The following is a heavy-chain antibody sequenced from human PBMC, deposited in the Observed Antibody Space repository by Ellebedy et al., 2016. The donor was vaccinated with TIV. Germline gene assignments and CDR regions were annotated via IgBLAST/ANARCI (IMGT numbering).Heavy chain of an antibody. V-gene: IGHV3-33*01. J-gene: IGHJ4*02. CDR3: ATDRVVVRRGDYFDY. D-gene: IGHD3-22*01. CDR2: IWYDGSNK. Sequence: GESLKISCAASGFTFSSYGMHWVRQAPGKGLEWVAVIWYDGSNKYYADSVKGRFTISRDNSKNTLYLQMNSLRAEDTAVYYCATDRVVVRRGDYFDYWGQGTLVTVSS. CDR1: GFTFSSYG.